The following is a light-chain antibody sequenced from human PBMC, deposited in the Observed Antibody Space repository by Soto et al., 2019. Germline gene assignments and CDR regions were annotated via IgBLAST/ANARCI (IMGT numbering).Light chain of an antibody. V-gene: IGLV1-47*01. CDR2: RNN. Sequence: QSALTQPPSAPGTPGQRVTISCSGSSSNIGNNYVYWYQQLSGTAPKLLIYRNNQRPSGVPDRFSGSKSGTSASLAISGLRSEDEADYYCAAWDDSLSGPVFGGGTKLTVL. J-gene: IGLJ3*02. CDR3: AAWDDSLSGPV. CDR1: SSNIGNNY.